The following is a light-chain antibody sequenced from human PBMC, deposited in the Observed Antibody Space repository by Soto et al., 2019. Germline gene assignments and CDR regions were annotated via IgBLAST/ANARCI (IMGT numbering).Light chain of an antibody. CDR1: QSVTSNY. V-gene: IGKV3-20*01. J-gene: IGKJ1*01. Sequence: EVVITHSPASLSASPEKGATLSCSASQSVTSNYLAWYQQKPGKAPRLLIHGISKRATGVPDRFSGSGSGTDFTLTIGRLEAEDFAVYYCQQYTAWPLTFGRGTKVDIK. CDR2: GIS. CDR3: QQYTAWPLT.